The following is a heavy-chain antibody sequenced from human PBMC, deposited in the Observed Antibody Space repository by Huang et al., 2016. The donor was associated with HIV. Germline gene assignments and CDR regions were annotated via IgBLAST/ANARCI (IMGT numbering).Heavy chain of an antibody. D-gene: IGHD5-12*01. V-gene: IGHV3-30-3*01. Sequence: QVQLVESGGGVVQPGRSLRLSCAASRVTCSNYAMHWVRQGPGKGLEWVAVISYYGSNKYYAESVKGRFTISRDKSKNTLYLQMNSLRAEDTAVYYCARDLWLRDLYYYYYMDVWGKGTTVTVSS. CDR1: RVTCSNYA. CDR2: ISYYGSNK. J-gene: IGHJ6*03. CDR3: ARDLWLRDLYYYYYMDV.